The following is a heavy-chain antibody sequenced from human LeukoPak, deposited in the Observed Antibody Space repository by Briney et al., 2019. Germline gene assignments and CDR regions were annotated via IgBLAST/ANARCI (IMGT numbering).Heavy chain of an antibody. V-gene: IGHV4-39*01. J-gene: IGHJ3*02. Sequence: SETLSLTCTVSGGSISSSSYYWGWIRQPPGKGLVWYGYFCESSNTYYTPSLKSRVTISVDTSKNQFSLKRSSVTAAGTAVYCCARRVFTMIVVVITTGLDDAFDIWGQGTMVTVSS. CDR3: ARRVFTMIVVVITTGLDDAFDI. CDR1: GGSISSSSYY. D-gene: IGHD3-22*01. CDR2: FCESSNT.